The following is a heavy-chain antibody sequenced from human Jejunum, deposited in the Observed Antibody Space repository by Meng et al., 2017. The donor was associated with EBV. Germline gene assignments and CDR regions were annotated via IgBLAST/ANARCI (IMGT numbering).Heavy chain of an antibody. Sequence: QVQLQESGPGLVKPSGTLSLTCADSGGSISSTDWWSWVRQPPGKGLEWIGEISHSGTTQYNPSLKSRVTISVDESKNQLSLRLTSVTAADTAVYYCAINSGFSIGGDDYWGRGTLVTVAS. V-gene: IGHV4-4*02. J-gene: IGHJ4*02. CDR2: ISHSGTT. CDR1: GGSISSTDW. D-gene: IGHD6-19*01. CDR3: AINSGFSIGGDDY.